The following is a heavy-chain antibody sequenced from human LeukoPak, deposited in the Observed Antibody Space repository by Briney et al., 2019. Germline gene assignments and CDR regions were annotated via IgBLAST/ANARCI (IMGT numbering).Heavy chain of an antibody. Sequence: SETLSLTCAVYGGSFSGYYWSWIRQPPGKGLEWIGEINHSGSTNYNPSLKSRVTISVDTSRNQFSLKLSSVTAADTAVYYCARSRRWLHIDYWGQGTLVTVSS. CDR3: ARSRRWLHIDY. V-gene: IGHV4-34*01. D-gene: IGHD5-24*01. J-gene: IGHJ4*02. CDR1: GGSFSGYY. CDR2: INHSGST.